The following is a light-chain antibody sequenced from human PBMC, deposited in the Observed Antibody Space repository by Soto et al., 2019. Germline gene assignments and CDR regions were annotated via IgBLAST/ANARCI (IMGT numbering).Light chain of an antibody. J-gene: IGLJ1*01. CDR2: DDT. Sequence: QSVLTQPASVSGSPGQSITISCTGTVGLVSWYQQHPGKVPKLIIYDDTKRPSGVSSRFSGSKSGNTASLTISGLQTEDEADYSCCLYVGGRTYVFGTGTKVIVL. CDR3: CLYVGGRTYV. V-gene: IGLV2-23*01. CDR1: VGL.